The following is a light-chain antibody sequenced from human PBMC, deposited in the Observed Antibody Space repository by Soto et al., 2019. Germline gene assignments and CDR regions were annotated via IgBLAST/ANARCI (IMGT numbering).Light chain of an antibody. CDR3: CSYTTSNTWV. Sequence: QSALTQSASVSGSPGQSITISCTGTSSDIGGSNFVSWYQQHPGKVPKLILYEVSHRPSGVSDRFSGSKSGNTASLTISGLQAEDEADYYCCSYTTSNTWVFGGGTKLTVL. CDR2: EVS. CDR1: SSDIGGSNF. V-gene: IGLV2-14*01. J-gene: IGLJ3*02.